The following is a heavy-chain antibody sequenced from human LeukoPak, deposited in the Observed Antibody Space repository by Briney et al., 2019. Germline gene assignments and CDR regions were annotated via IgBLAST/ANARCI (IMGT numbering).Heavy chain of an antibody. V-gene: IGHV4-59*01. J-gene: IGHJ3*02. CDR1: GGSISSYY. Sequence: SETLSLTCTVSGGSISSYYWSWIRQPPGKGLEWIGYIYYSGSTNYNPSLKSRVTISVDTSKNQFSLKLSSVIAADTAVYYCARLWFGELLPAAAFDIWGQGTMVTVSS. CDR3: ARLWFGELLPAAAFDI. D-gene: IGHD3-10*01. CDR2: IYYSGST.